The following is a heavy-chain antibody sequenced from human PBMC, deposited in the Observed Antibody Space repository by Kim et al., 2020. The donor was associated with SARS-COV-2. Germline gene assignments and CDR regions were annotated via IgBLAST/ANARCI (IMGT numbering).Heavy chain of an antibody. Sequence: VKGRFTISRDNAKNSLYLQINSLRAEDTALYYCAKDGVTTVTTPPTFDYWGQGTLVTVSS. CDR3: AKDGVTTVTTPPTFDY. J-gene: IGHJ4*02. V-gene: IGHV3-9*01. D-gene: IGHD4-17*01.